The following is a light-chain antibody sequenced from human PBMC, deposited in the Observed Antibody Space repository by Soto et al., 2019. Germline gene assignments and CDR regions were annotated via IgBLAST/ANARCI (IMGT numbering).Light chain of an antibody. CDR2: GGS. V-gene: IGKV3-15*01. CDR1: QGVSSN. Sequence: EIVLTQSPATLSVSPGERATRSCRASQGVSSNLAWYQQKPGQAPRLLIYGGSIRATGIPARFSGSGSGAEFTLTTSSLQSEDFALYLWQQYDHWPGTFGQGTKVEIK. CDR3: QQYDHWPGT. J-gene: IGKJ1*01.